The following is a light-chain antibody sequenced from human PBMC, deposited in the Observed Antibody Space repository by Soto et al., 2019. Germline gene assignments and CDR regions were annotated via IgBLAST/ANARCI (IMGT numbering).Light chain of an antibody. CDR1: SSDVGGYNY. Sequence: QSALTQPASVSGSPGQSITISCTGTSSDVGGYNYVSWYQQHPGKAPKLMIYEVSNLPSGVSHRFSGSKSGNTASLTISGLQAEDEADYYFSSYTSSSTLVFGGGTQLTVL. CDR3: SSYTSSSTLV. J-gene: IGLJ2*01. CDR2: EVS. V-gene: IGLV2-14*01.